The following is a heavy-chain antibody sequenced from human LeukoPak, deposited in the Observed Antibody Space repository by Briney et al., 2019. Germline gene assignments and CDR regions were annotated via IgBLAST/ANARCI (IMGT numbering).Heavy chain of an antibody. J-gene: IGHJ4*02. CDR1: GVTFSSYS. CDR3: AREYCSSTSCYPSFDY. V-gene: IGHV3-21*01. Sequence: PGVSLRLSCAASGVTFSSYSMNWVRQAPGKGLEWVSSISSSSSYIYYADSVKGRFTISRDNAKNSLYLQMNSLRAEDTAVYYCAREYCSSTSCYPSFDYWGQGTLVTVSS. CDR2: ISSSSSYI. D-gene: IGHD2-2*01.